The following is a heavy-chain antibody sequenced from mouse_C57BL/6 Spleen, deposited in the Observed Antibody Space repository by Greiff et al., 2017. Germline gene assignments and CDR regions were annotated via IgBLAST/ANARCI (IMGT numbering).Heavy chain of an antibody. CDR1: GYTFTSYW. D-gene: IGHD4-1*01. CDR3: AREWAGTYAMDY. J-gene: IGHJ4*01. V-gene: IGHV1-61*01. CDR2: IYPSDSET. Sequence: QVQLQQPGAEMVRPGSSVKLSCKASGYTFTSYWMDWVKQRPGQGLEWIGNIYPSDSETHYNQKFKDKATLTVDKSSSTAYMQLSSLTSEDSAVYYCAREWAGTYAMDYWGQGTSVTVSS.